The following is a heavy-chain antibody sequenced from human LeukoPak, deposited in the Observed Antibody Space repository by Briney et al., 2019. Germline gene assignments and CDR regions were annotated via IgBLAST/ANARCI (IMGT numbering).Heavy chain of an antibody. CDR2: ISAYNGNT. CDR3: ASGPLGYCSSTSCYYMDV. CDR1: GYTFTSYG. D-gene: IGHD2-2*01. V-gene: IGHV1-18*01. Sequence: ASVKVSCKASGYTFTSYGISWVRQAPGQGLEWMGWISAYNGNTNYAQKFQGRVTITTDESTSTAYMELSSLRSEDTAVYYCASGPLGYCSSTSCYYMDVWGKGTTVTVSS. J-gene: IGHJ6*03.